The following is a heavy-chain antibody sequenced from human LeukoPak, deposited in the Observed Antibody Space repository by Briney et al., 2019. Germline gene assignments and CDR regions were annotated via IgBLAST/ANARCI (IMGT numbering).Heavy chain of an antibody. D-gene: IGHD6-13*01. CDR1: GFTFSRYG. CDR3: ARGGGGSWALDY. V-gene: IGHV3-64*02. Sequence: GGSLRLSCAASGFTFSRYGMHWVPKAPGKGLEYVSAISMNSVIPYNADSVKGRSPIPRDNSKNPPSLQLGALRAEDMPGYHCARGGGGSWALDYWGQGILVTVSS. J-gene: IGHJ4*02. CDR2: ISMNSVIP.